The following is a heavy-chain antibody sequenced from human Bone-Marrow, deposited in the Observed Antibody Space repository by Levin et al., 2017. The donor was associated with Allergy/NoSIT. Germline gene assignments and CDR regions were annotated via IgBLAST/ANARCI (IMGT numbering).Heavy chain of an antibody. CDR3: AMGITMIRYFDY. CDR1: GFTFSSYS. Sequence: SLKISCAASGFTFSSYSMNWVRQAPGKGLEWVSSISSSSSYIYYADSVKGRFTISRDNAKNSLYLQMNSLRAEDTAVYYCAMGITMIRYFDYWGQGTLVTVSS. D-gene: IGHD3-22*01. CDR2: ISSSSSYI. J-gene: IGHJ4*02. V-gene: IGHV3-21*01.